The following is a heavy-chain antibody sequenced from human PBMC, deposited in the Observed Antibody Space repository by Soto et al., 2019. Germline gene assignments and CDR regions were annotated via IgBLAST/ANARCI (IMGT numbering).Heavy chain of an antibody. D-gene: IGHD1-26*01. V-gene: IGHV3-74*01. CDR2: ISDDGTTT. J-gene: IGHJ4*02. CDR1: GFTFSMYW. Sequence: GGSLRLSCVVSGFTFSMYWMHWVRQAPGQGPFWVSRISDDGTTTNYADSVRGRFTISRDNSKNTLYLQMNNLKPDDTAIYYCRGGPWAGSSGTGGHWGQGTPVTVSS. CDR3: RGGPWAGSSGTGGH.